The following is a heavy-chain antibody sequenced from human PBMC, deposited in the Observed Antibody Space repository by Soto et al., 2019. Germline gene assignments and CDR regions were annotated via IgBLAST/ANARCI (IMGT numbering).Heavy chain of an antibody. Sequence: GGSLRLSCSASGFTFSSYSMNWVRQAPGKGLEWVSYISSSSSTIYYADSVKGRFTISRDNAKNSLYLQMNSLRAEDTAVYYCARDMAPSVANPAAFDYWGQGTLVTVSS. D-gene: IGHD3-10*01. CDR2: ISSSSSTI. J-gene: IGHJ4*02. V-gene: IGHV3-48*01. CDR3: ARDMAPSVANPAAFDY. CDR1: GFTFSSYS.